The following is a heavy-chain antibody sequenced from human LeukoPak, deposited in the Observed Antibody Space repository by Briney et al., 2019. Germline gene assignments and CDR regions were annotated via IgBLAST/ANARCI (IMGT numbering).Heavy chain of an antibody. CDR3: ASAIWFGEFDY. J-gene: IGHJ4*02. CDR1: GGSISSGGYS. D-gene: IGHD3-10*01. Sequence: KPSETLSLTCAVSGGSISSGGYSWSWIRQPPGKGLEWIGYIYHSGSTYYNPSLKSRVTISVDRSKNQFSLKLSSVTAADTAVYYCASAIWFGEFDYWGQGTLVTVSS. CDR2: IYHSGST. V-gene: IGHV4-30-2*02.